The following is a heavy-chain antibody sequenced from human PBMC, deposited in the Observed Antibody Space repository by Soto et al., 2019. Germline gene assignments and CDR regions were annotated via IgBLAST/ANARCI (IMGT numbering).Heavy chain of an antibody. CDR1: GYAFTSYA. D-gene: IGHD3-3*01. CDR2: INAGNGNT. CDR3: ARGDDFWSGYLDYYGMDV. J-gene: IGHJ6*02. Sequence: ASVKVSCKASGYAFTSYAMHWVRQAPGQRLEWMGWINAGNGNTKYSQKFQGRVTITRDTSASTAYMELSSLRSEDTAVYYCARGDDFWSGYLDYYGMDVWGQGTTVTVSS. V-gene: IGHV1-3*01.